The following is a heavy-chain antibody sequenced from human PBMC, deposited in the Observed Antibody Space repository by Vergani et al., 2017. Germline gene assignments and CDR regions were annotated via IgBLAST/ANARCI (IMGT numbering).Heavy chain of an antibody. D-gene: IGHD2-15*01. Sequence: EVQLLESGGGLVQPGGSLRLSCAASGFTFSSYAMSWVRQAPGRGLEWVSAIGVSGGSTYYADSVKGRVPISRDNSKNTLYLQMNSLRAEDTAVYYCAKIVGGRYCSGGSCYSPFDYWGQGTLVTVSS. CDR3: AKIVGGRYCSGGSCYSPFDY. CDR2: IGVSGGST. J-gene: IGHJ4*02. V-gene: IGHV3-23*01. CDR1: GFTFSSYA.